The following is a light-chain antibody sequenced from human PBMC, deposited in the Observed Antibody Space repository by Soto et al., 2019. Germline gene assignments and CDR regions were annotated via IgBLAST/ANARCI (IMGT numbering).Light chain of an antibody. CDR2: DAS. CDR1: QDINDY. V-gene: IGKV1-5*01. J-gene: IGKJ1*01. Sequence: DIQMTQSPSTLSASVGDRVTITCRASQDINDYLAWYQQKPGKSPKVLIYDASNSQSGVPSRFSGSGSGTEFTLTISSLQPDDFATYYCQQYKSHPVTFGQGTKVDIK. CDR3: QQYKSHPVT.